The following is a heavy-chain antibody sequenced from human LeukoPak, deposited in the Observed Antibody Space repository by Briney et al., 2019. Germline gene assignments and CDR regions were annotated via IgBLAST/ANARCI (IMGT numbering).Heavy chain of an antibody. Sequence: SETLSLTCTVSGGSISSYYWSWTRQPPGKGLEWIGYIYYSGSTNYNPSLRSRVTISVDTSKNQFSLRLTSVTAADTAVYYCARAPAGPPYYYMDVWGKGTTVTVSS. V-gene: IGHV4-59*12. CDR2: IYYSGST. CDR3: ARAPAGPPYYYMDV. CDR1: GGSISSYY. J-gene: IGHJ6*03.